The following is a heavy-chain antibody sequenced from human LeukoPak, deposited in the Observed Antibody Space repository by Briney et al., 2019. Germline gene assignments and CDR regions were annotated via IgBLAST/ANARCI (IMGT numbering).Heavy chain of an antibody. J-gene: IGHJ6*03. D-gene: IGHD5-18*01. Sequence: PSQTLSLTCTVSGGSISSGGYYWNWIRQHPGKGLEWIGYIYYSGSTYYNPSLKSRVTISVDTSKNQFSLKLSSVTAADTAVYYCARDSLLGYGYYYYYYMDVWGKGTTVTVSS. CDR2: IYYSGST. CDR3: ARDSLLGYGYYYYYYMDV. CDR1: GGSISSGGYY. V-gene: IGHV4-31*03.